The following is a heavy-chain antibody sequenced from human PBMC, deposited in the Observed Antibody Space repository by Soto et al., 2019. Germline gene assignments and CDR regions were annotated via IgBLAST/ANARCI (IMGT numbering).Heavy chain of an antibody. J-gene: IGHJ4*02. CDR3: ARDSSFDDSSGYLDY. V-gene: IGHV3-7*01. D-gene: IGHD3-22*01. Sequence: PGGSLRLSCAASGFTFSSYWMSWVRQAPGKGLEWVANIKQDGSEKYYVGSVKGRFTISRDNAKNSLYLQMNSLRAEDTAVYYCARDSSFDDSSGYLDYWGQGILVTVSS. CDR1: GFTFSSYW. CDR2: IKQDGSEK.